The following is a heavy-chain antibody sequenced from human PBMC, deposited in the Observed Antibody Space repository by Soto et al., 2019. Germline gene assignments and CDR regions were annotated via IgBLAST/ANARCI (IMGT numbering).Heavy chain of an antibody. Sequence: PGGSLRLSCASSGFTFSSYWMIWVRQAPGKGLEWVANIKQDGSEKYYVDSVKGRFTISRDNAKNSLYLQMNSLRAEDTAVYYCARTSRYYGNAFDIWGQGTMVTVSS. V-gene: IGHV3-7*05. CDR1: GFTFSSYW. CDR2: IKQDGSEK. D-gene: IGHD4-17*01. CDR3: ARTSRYYGNAFDI. J-gene: IGHJ3*02.